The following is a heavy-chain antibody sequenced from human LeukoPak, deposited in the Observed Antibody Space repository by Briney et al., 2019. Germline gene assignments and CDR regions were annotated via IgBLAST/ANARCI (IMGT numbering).Heavy chain of an antibody. Sequence: SETLSLTCTVSGGSISTSSYYWGWIRQPPGTGLECIGNIYYSGSTYYNPSLKSRVTLSVDKSKNQFSLRLSSATAADTAVYYCARLHGTDVDYWGQGNLVTVSS. V-gene: IGHV4-39*07. CDR3: ARLHGTDVDY. J-gene: IGHJ4*02. CDR1: GGSISTSSYY. CDR2: IYYSGST. D-gene: IGHD1-1*01.